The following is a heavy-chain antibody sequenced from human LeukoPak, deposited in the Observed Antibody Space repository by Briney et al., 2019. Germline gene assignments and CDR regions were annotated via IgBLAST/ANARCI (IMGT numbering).Heavy chain of an antibody. V-gene: IGHV4-31*03. D-gene: IGHD3-10*01. CDR3: ARPGVLLWFGANDADYGMDV. J-gene: IGHJ6*02. Sequence: SETLSLTCTVSGGSISSGGYYWSWIRQHPGKGLEWIGYIYYSGSTYYNPSLKSRVTISVDTSKNQFSLKLSSVTAADTAVYYCARPGVLLWFGANDADYGMDVWGQGTTVTVSS. CDR1: GGSISSGGYY. CDR2: IYYSGST.